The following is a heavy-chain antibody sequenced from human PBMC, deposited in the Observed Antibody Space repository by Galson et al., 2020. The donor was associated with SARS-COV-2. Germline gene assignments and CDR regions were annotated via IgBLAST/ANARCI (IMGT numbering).Heavy chain of an antibody. D-gene: IGHD3-22*01. Sequence: ASVKVSCKVSGYTLTELSMHWVRQAPGKGLEWMGGFDPEDGETIYAQKFQGRVTMTEDTSTDTAYMELSSLRSEDTAVYYCATTRPHMIVVVINGAFDIWGQGTMVTVSS. CDR2: FDPEDGET. V-gene: IGHV1-24*01. CDR3: ATTRPHMIVVVINGAFDI. CDR1: GYTLTELS. J-gene: IGHJ3*02.